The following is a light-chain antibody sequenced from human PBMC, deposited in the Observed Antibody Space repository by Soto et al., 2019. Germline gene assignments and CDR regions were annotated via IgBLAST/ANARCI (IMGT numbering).Light chain of an antibody. CDR1: QGMSNY. CDR2: AAS. J-gene: IGKJ1*01. V-gene: IGKV1-27*01. CDR3: QKYNSAPQ. Sequence: DIPMTQSPSSLSASVGDRVTITCRASQGMSNYLDWDQQKPGKVPKLLIYAASSLQSGVPSRFSGSGSGTYFTLTISSLQPEDVATYYCQKYNSAPQFGEGTKVEIK.